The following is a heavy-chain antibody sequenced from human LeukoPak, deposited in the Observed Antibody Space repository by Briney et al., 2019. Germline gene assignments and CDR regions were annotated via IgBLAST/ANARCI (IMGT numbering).Heavy chain of an antibody. CDR3: ARVDRYHFYLDV. CDR1: GGTFRTYS. Sequence: SVKVSCKASGGTFRTYSVTWVRQAPGQGLEWMGGIIPIFGTPNYAQKFQGRVKVTTDDATGTAYLELSSLMSEDTAIYYCARVDRYHFYLDVWGKGTPVTVSS. CDR2: IIPIFGTP. J-gene: IGHJ6*03. V-gene: IGHV1-69*05.